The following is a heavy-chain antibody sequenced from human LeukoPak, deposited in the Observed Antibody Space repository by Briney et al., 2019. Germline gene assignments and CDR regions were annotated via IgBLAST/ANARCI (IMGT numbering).Heavy chain of an antibody. D-gene: IGHD6-19*01. Sequence: SEALSLTCTVSGYSISSGYYWGWIRPPPGKGLEWIGSIYHSGSTYYNPSLKSRVTISVDTPKNQFSLKLSSVTAADTAVYYCARAIAVAGTYYFDYWGQGTLVTVSS. J-gene: IGHJ4*02. CDR2: IYHSGST. CDR1: GYSISSGYY. CDR3: ARAIAVAGTYYFDY. V-gene: IGHV4-38-2*02.